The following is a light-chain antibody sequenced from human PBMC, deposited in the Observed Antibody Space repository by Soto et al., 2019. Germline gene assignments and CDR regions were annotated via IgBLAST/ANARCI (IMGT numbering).Light chain of an antibody. CDR3: QQRYNRPQR. Sequence: EVMLTQSPATLYLSPGERANLSCRTSQSVSRTLAWYQQKSGQAPRLLIYDASNRATGIPTRFSGRGSGTDFTLTISSLEPEDFAVYYCQQRYNRPQRFGQGTKVEIK. J-gene: IGKJ1*01. CDR2: DAS. CDR1: QSVSRT. V-gene: IGKV3-11*01.